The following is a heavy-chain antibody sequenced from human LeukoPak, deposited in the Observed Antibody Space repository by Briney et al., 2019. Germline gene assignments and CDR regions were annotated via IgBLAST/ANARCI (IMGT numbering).Heavy chain of an antibody. Sequence: PGGSLRLSCAASGFTFSSYAMHWVRQAPGKGLERVAVISYDGSNKYYADSVKGRFTISRDNSKNTLYLQMNSLRAEDTAVYYCAREWCGGAGSSSWYPYCRYYGMDVWGQGTTVTVSS. CDR2: ISYDGSNK. J-gene: IGHJ6*02. D-gene: IGHD6-13*01. V-gene: IGHV3-30-3*01. CDR1: GFTFSSYA. CDR3: AREWCGGAGSSSWYPYCRYYGMDV.